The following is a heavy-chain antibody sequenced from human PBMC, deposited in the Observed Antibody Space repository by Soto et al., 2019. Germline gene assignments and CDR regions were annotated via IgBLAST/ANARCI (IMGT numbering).Heavy chain of an antibody. Sequence: GGSLRLSCAASGFTFSSYWMSWVRQAPGKGLEWVANIKQDGSEKYYVDSVKGRFTISRDNAKNSLYLKMNSRRAEDTAVYYCARDGRYCSGGSCYSPYYYYMDVWGKGTTVTVSS. CDR2: IKQDGSEK. D-gene: IGHD2-15*01. CDR1: GFTFSSYW. V-gene: IGHV3-7*01. J-gene: IGHJ6*03. CDR3: ARDGRYCSGGSCYSPYYYYMDV.